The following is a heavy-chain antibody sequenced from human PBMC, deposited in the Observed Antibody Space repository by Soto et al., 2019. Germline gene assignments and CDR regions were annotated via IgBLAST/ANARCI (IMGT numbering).Heavy chain of an antibody. J-gene: IGHJ5*02. CDR2: INHSGST. CDR1: GGSFSGYY. Sequence: SETLSLTCAVYGGSFSGYYWSWSRQPPGKGLEWIGEINHSGSTNYNPSLKSRVTISVDTSKNQFSLKLSSVTAADTAVYFCASWVYYDFSSNWFDPWGQGTLVTVSS. CDR3: ASWVYYDFSSNWFDP. D-gene: IGHD3-3*01. V-gene: IGHV4-34*01.